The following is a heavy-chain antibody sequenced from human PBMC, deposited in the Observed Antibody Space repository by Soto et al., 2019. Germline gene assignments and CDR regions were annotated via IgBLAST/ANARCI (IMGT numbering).Heavy chain of an antibody. CDR2: ISAYNGKT. D-gene: IGHD6-13*01. J-gene: IGHJ6*02. CDR3: ATTLAAAGTINYYGMDV. CDR1: GYTFTSYG. V-gene: IGHV1-18*01. Sequence: ASVKVSCKASGYTFTSYGISWVRQAPGQGLEWMGWISAYNGKTIYAQKFQGRVTMTEDTSTNTAYMELSSLRSEDTAVYYCATTLAAAGTINYYGMDVWGQGITVTVSS.